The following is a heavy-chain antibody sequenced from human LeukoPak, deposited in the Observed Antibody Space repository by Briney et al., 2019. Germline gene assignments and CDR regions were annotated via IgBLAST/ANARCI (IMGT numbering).Heavy chain of an antibody. V-gene: IGHV4-59*01. CDR2: IYYSGST. D-gene: IGHD2-15*01. Sequence: SETLSLTCTVPGGSISSYYWSWIRQPPGKGLELIGYIYYSGSTNYNPSLKSRVTISVDTSKNQFSLKLSSVTAADTAVYYCARVSSGVYFDYWGQGTLVTVSS. J-gene: IGHJ4*02. CDR3: ARVSSGVYFDY. CDR1: GGSISSYY.